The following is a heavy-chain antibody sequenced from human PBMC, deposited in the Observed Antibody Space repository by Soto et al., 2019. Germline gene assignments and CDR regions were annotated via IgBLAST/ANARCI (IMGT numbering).Heavy chain of an antibody. J-gene: IGHJ4*02. Sequence: SETLSLTCTVSGGSISSDNYWSWIRQPPGKGLEWIGHIYYSGNTDYNPSLKSRLAISIDTSKNQFSLKLSSVTAADTAVYFCAREGGESSDGLYYFDSWGQGSLVTVSS. CDR3: AREGGESSDGLYYFDS. D-gene: IGHD3-16*01. CDR2: IYYSGNT. V-gene: IGHV4-30-4*01. CDR1: GGSISSDNY.